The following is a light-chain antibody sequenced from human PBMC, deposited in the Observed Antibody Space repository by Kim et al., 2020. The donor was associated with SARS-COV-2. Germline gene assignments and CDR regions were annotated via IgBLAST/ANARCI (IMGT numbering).Light chain of an antibody. Sequence: DIQMTQSPSSLSASVGDRVTITCQASQGISNYLNWYQQKPGKAPKLLISGASNLQTGVPSRFSGSGSETDFTFTISSLQPEDIAAYYCQQYDNLPFTFGPGTKVDIK. J-gene: IGKJ3*01. CDR1: QGISNY. CDR2: GAS. V-gene: IGKV1-33*01. CDR3: QQYDNLPFT.